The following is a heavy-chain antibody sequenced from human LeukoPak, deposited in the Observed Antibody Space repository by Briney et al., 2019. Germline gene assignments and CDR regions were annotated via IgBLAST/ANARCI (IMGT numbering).Heavy chain of an antibody. V-gene: IGHV3-23*01. J-gene: IGHJ6*03. Sequence: GGTLRLSCAASGFTFSSYGMSWVRQAPGKGLEWVSAISGSGGSTYYADSVKGRFTISRDNAKNSLYLQMNSLRAEDTAVYYCARDHAFSYYYMDVWGKGTTVAVSS. D-gene: IGHD3-3*01. CDR1: GFTFSSYG. CDR3: ARDHAFSYYYMDV. CDR2: ISGSGGST.